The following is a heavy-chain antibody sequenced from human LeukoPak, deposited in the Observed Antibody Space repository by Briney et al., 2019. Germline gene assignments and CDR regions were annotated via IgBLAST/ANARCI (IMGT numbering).Heavy chain of an antibody. CDR3: ARGSGVTIFGVVIAYFDY. CDR2: IYTSGST. CDR1: GGPISSGSYY. D-gene: IGHD3-3*01. Sequence: SQTLSLTRTVSGGPISSGSYYWSWIRQPAGKGLEWIGRIYTSGSTNYNPSLKSRVTISVDTSKNQFSLKLSSVTAADTAVYYCARGSGVTIFGVVIAYFDYWGQGTLVTVSS. V-gene: IGHV4-61*02. J-gene: IGHJ4*02.